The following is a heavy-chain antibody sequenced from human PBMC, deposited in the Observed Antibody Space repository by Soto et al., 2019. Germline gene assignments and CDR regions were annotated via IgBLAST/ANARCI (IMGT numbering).Heavy chain of an antibody. J-gene: IGHJ3*02. D-gene: IGHD6-13*01. CDR3: ARDLDSSSWYEDAFDI. CDR1: GFTFSSYW. Sequence: GGSLRLSCAASGFTFSSYWMSWVRQAPGKGLEWVANIKQDGSEKYYVDSVKGRFTISRDNAKNSLYLQMNSLRAEDTAVYYCARDLDSSSWYEDAFDIWGQGTMVTVSS. CDR2: IKQDGSEK. V-gene: IGHV3-7*01.